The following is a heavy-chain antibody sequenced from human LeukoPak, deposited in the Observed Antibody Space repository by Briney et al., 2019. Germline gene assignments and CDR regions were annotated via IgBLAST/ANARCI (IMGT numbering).Heavy chain of an antibody. CDR1: GYTFTSYG. J-gene: IGHJ4*02. CDR2: ISAYNGNT. D-gene: IGHD3-22*01. V-gene: IGHV1-18*01. Sequence: ASVKVSCKASGYTFTSYGISWVRQAPGQGLEWMGWISAYNGNTNYAQKLQGRVTMTTDTSTSTAYMELRSLRSDDTAVHYCARVAHYYDSSGYYYAGGFEEHYYFDYWGQGTLVTVSS. CDR3: ARVAHYYDSSGYYYAGGFEEHYYFDY.